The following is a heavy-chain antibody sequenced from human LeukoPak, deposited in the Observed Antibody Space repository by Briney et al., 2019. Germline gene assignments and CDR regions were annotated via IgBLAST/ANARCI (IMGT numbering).Heavy chain of an antibody. D-gene: IGHD6-19*01. CDR1: GYTFTSYG. J-gene: IGHJ4*02. CDR2: ISPYNGNT. Sequence: ASVKVSCKVSGYTFTSYGISWVRRAPGQGLEWMGWISPYNGNTRYAQKFQGRVAMTTDTSTTTAYMELRGLRFNDTAVYYCARAGSGSGWYFDYWGQGTLVTVSS. CDR3: ARAGSGSGWYFDY. V-gene: IGHV1-18*01.